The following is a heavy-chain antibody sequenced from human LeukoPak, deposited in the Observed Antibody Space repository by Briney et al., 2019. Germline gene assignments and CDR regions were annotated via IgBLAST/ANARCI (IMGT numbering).Heavy chain of an antibody. CDR1: GGSISSSSYS. V-gene: IGHV4-39*01. Sequence: SETLSLTCSVSGGSISSSSYSWGWIRQPPGKGLEWIGYMYYSGSTYYNPSLKSRVTISVDTSKNQFSLKLSSVTAADTAIYYCATGGPLAPGHDTFDIWGQGTLVTVSS. CDR3: ATGGPLAPGHDTFDI. D-gene: IGHD6-13*01. CDR2: MYYSGST. J-gene: IGHJ3*02.